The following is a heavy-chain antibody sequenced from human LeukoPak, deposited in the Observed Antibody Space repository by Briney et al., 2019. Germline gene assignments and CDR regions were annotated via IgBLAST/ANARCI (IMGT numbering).Heavy chain of an antibody. CDR3: VRHDGRGGATMGALDS. CDR2: IYYGRTT. Sequence: SETLSLTCTVSAGSISSSSHHWGWIRQSPGKGLEWIGSIYYGRTTYYNPSLNSRVTISIVTSKNQFSLQLNSVTAADTAVYYCVRHDGRGGATMGALDSWGQGSLVTVSS. J-gene: IGHJ4*02. D-gene: IGHD5-12*01. V-gene: IGHV4-39*01. CDR1: AGSISSSSHH.